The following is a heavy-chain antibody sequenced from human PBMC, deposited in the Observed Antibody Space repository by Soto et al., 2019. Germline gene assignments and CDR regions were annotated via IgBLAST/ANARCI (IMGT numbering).Heavy chain of an antibody. V-gene: IGHV3-23*01. CDR1: GFNFADYA. CDR2: VSGSGAST. Sequence: GRSLRLSCAASGFNFADYAMSWVRQAPGRGLEWVSAVSGSGASTFYADSVEGRFTISRDNSKNTLFLQMNSLRAEDTATYYCARFWYTTSSRWFDPWGQGTLVTVSS. CDR3: ARFWYTTSSRWFDP. J-gene: IGHJ5*02. D-gene: IGHD6-6*01.